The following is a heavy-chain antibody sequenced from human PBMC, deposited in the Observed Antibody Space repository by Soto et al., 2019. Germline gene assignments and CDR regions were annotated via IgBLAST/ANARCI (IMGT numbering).Heavy chain of an antibody. V-gene: IGHV4-59*01. Sequence: SETLSLTCTVPGGSFSSYYWSWIRQPPGKGLEWIGYIYYSGSTNYNPSLKSRVTISVDTSKNQFSLKLSSVTAADTAVYYCARDSSSWYTDYYGMDVWGQGTTVTVSS. CDR2: IYYSGST. D-gene: IGHD6-13*01. CDR3: ARDSSSWYTDYYGMDV. CDR1: GGSFSSYY. J-gene: IGHJ6*02.